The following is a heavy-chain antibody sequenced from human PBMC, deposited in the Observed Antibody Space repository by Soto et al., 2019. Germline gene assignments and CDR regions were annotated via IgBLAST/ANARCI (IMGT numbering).Heavy chain of an antibody. CDR2: INPNSGGT. CDR1: GYTFTGYY. V-gene: IGHV1-2*04. Sequence: ASVKVSCKASGYTFTGYYMHWVRQAPGQWLEWMGWINPNSGGTNYAQKFQGWVTMTRDTSISTAYMELSRLRSDDTAVYYCAKVYCNDVGYYGIYVRAQRTTVTVS. J-gene: IGHJ6*02. D-gene: IGHD1-1*01. CDR3: AKVYCNDVGYYGIYV.